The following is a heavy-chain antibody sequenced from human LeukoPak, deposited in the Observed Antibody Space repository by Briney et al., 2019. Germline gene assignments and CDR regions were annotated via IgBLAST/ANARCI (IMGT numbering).Heavy chain of an antibody. CDR3: AREVGAPGYFQH. CDR1: GFTFSSNW. D-gene: IGHD1-26*01. J-gene: IGHJ1*01. CDR2: INRDASST. V-gene: IGHV3-74*01. Sequence: GGSLRLSCAASGFTFSSNWMHWVRQAAGKGLVWVSRINRDASSTNYADSVEGRFTISRGNAKNTLYLQMNSLRVEDTAVYYCAREVGAPGYFQHWGQGTLVTVSS.